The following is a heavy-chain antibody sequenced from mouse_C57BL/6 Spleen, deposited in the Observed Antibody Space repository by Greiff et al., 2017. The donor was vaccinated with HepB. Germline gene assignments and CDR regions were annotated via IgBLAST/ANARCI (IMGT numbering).Heavy chain of an antibody. J-gene: IGHJ4*01. CDR1: GFTFSDYG. V-gene: IGHV5-17*01. CDR2: ISSGSSTI. Sequence: EVKLVESGGGLVKPGGSLKLSCAASGFTFSDYGMHWVRQAPEKGLEWVAYISSGSSTIYYADTVKGRFTISRDNAKNTLFLQMTSLRSEDTAMYYCASTMIKNYAMDYWGQGTSVTVSS. D-gene: IGHD2-4*01. CDR3: ASTMIKNYAMDY.